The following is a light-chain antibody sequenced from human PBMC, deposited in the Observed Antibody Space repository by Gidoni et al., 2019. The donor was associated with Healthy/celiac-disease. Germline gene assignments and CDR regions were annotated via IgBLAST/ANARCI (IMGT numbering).Light chain of an antibody. V-gene: IGKV1-39*01. CDR2: AAS. Sequence: DIPMTQSPSSLSASVGDRVSITCRASQSISSYIKWYQQKPGKAPKLLIYAASSLQSGVPSRFSGSGSGTDFTLTISSLQPEDFATYYCQQSYSTPWTFGQGTKVEIK. CDR3: QQSYSTPWT. J-gene: IGKJ1*01. CDR1: QSISSY.